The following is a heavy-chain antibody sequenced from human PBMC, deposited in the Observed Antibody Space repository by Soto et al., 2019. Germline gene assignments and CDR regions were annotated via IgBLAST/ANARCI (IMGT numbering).Heavy chain of an antibody. Sequence: GVLRLSCAASGFTLSSFEMNWVRQAPGKGLEWISYISSPGATTHYADSVKGRFTISRDNARNSLYLQMNSLRAEDTAVYYCTRGSRDSYPGSRIFDLWGRGTRVTVSS. CDR2: ISSPGATT. J-gene: IGHJ4*02. CDR1: GFTLSSFE. D-gene: IGHD3-10*01. V-gene: IGHV3-48*03. CDR3: TRGSRDSYPGSRIFDL.